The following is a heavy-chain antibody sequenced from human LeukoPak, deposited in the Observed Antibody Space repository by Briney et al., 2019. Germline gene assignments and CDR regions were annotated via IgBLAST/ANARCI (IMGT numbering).Heavy chain of an antibody. Sequence: GGSLRLSCAASGLTVSSNYMSWVRQAPGKGLEWVSVIYSDGSTYYADSVKGRFTISRDNSKNTLYLQMNSLRVEDTAVYYCARRPDYGGTPTFDYWGQGTLVTVPS. CDR2: IYSDGST. CDR3: ARRPDYGGTPTFDY. J-gene: IGHJ4*02. CDR1: GLTVSSNY. D-gene: IGHD4-23*01. V-gene: IGHV3-66*01.